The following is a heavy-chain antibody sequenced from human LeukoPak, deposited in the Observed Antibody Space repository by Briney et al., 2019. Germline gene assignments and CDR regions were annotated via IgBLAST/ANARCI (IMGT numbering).Heavy chain of an antibody. CDR2: ISAYNGNT. CDR3: ARDVNAVAGTTYFDY. V-gene: IGHV1-18*01. J-gene: IGHJ4*02. D-gene: IGHD6-19*01. CDR1: GYTFTNYG. Sequence: ASVKVSCKASGYTFTNYGISWVRQAPGQGLEWMGWISAYNGNTDYAQKLQGRVTMTTDTSTSTAYMELRSLRSDDTAAYYCARDVNAVAGTTYFDYWGQGILVTVSS.